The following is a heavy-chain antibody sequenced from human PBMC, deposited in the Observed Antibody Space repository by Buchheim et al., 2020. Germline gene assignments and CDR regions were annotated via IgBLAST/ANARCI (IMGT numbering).Heavy chain of an antibody. Sequence: EVQLLESGGGLVQPGGSLRLSCAASGFTFSRFAMSWIRQAPGKGLEWVSTITGGGVTTNYAASAKGRFTISRDNSKNMLYLQMSNLRAEDTALYYCARDPNGSFDYWGQGTL. D-gene: IGHD1-26*01. CDR1: GFTFSRFA. CDR2: ITGGGVTT. CDR3: ARDPNGSFDY. V-gene: IGHV3-23*01. J-gene: IGHJ4*02.